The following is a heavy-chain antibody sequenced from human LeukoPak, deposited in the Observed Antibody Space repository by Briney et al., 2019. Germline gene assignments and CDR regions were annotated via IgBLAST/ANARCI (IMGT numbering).Heavy chain of an antibody. V-gene: IGHV3-15*01. Sequence: GGSLRLSCAASGFTFSNAWMSWVRQAPGKGLEWVGRIKSKTDGGTTDYAAPVKGRFTISRDDSKNTLYLQMNSLKTEDTAVYYCTTEERGERRFDYWGQGTLVTVSS. D-gene: IGHD1-1*01. CDR3: TTEERGERRFDY. CDR2: IKSKTDGGTT. J-gene: IGHJ4*02. CDR1: GFTFSNAW.